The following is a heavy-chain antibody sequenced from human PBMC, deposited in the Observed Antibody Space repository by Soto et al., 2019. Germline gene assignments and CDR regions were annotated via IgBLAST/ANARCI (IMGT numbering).Heavy chain of an antibody. J-gene: IGHJ3*01. CDR3: ARDWST. CDR2: IRSSSSYI. Sequence: GGYLRLSCAAAGFTVGIYSVNWVRQAPGKGLEWVSSIRSSSSYIYYADSVTGRFTISRDKVKNSLSLQMNSLRAEETVVYFCARDWSTWGQGTMVTVSS. CDR1: GFTVGIYS. V-gene: IGHV3-21*01.